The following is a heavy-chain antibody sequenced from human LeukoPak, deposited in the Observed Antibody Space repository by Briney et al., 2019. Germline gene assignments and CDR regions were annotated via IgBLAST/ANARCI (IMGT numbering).Heavy chain of an antibody. CDR1: GYTFTSYY. Sequence: GASVKVSCKASGYTFTSYYMHWVRRAPGQGLEWMGIINPSGGSTSYAQKFQGGVTMTRDTSTSTVYMELSSLRSEDTAVYYCRVVVITTVDYWGQGTLVTVSS. CDR2: INPSGGST. V-gene: IGHV1-46*01. J-gene: IGHJ4*02. D-gene: IGHD3-22*01. CDR3: RVVVITTVDY.